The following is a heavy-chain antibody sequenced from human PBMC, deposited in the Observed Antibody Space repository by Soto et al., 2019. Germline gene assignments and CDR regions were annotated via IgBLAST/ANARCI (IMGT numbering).Heavy chain of an antibody. CDR1: GFTFSSYA. D-gene: IGHD2-2*01. J-gene: IGHJ4*02. V-gene: IGHV3-23*01. Sequence: GGSLRLSCAASGFTFSSYAMSWVRQAPGKGLEWVSAISGSGGSTYYADSVKGRFTISRDNSKNTLYLQMNSLRAEDTAVYYCAKDISDCSSTSCYFPDYWGQGTLVTVSS. CDR2: ISGSGGST. CDR3: AKDISDCSSTSCYFPDY.